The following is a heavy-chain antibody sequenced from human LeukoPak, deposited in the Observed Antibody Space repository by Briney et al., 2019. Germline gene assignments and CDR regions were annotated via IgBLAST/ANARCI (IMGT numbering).Heavy chain of an antibody. CDR3: ARGGQYSGYYYFDY. V-gene: IGHV3-7*01. CDR2: IKQEGSET. D-gene: IGHD3-22*01. Sequence: GGSLRLFCTASEFTFSNYWMSWVRQAPGKGLEWVANIKQEGSETYSVDSVKGRFTISRDNAKNSLYLQMNSLRAEDTAVYYCARGGQYSGYYYFDYWGQGTLVTVSS. J-gene: IGHJ4*02. CDR1: EFTFSNYW.